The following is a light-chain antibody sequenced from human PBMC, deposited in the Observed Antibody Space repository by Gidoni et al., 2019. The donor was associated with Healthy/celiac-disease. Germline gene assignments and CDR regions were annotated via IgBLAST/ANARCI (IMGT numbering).Light chain of an antibody. CDR2: VGS. Sequence: IVMTKSPLSLLVTPGEPASISCRSSQSLLHSNGYYYLDWYLQKPGQSSQLLIYVGSNRASGVPDRFSGGGSGTDFPLKSSRVEAEDVGVYCCMQALQTPWTFGQGTKVEIK. V-gene: IGKV2-28*01. CDR1: QSLLHSNGYYY. CDR3: MQALQTPWT. J-gene: IGKJ1*01.